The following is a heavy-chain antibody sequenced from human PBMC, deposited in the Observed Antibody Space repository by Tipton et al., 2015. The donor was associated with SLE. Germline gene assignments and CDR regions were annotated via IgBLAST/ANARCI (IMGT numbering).Heavy chain of an antibody. CDR3: VRDITMVPYVWFDP. D-gene: IGHD3-10*01. CDR2: SYNSGST. CDR1: GGSASSLY. Sequence: TLSLTCPVSGGSASSLYWSWIRQPPGQGLEWIGDSYNSGSTKYNPSLKGRVPMLVDTSKNEFSLKVGSVTAAETAVYYCVRDITMVPYVWFDPWGQGTLVTVSS. V-gene: IGHV4-4*08. J-gene: IGHJ5*02.